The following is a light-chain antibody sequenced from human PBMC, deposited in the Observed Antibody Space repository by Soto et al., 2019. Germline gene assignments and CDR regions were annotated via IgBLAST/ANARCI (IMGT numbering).Light chain of an antibody. Sequence: QSALTQPASVSGSPGQSIAISCTGPSSDVGSYNLVSWYQQHPGEAPKLMIHEDTKRPSGVSYRFSGSKSGNTASLTISGLQAEDEAEYYCCSYAGSSTYVFGTGTNLTVL. CDR3: CSYAGSSTYV. J-gene: IGLJ1*01. V-gene: IGLV2-23*01. CDR1: SSDVGSYNL. CDR2: EDT.